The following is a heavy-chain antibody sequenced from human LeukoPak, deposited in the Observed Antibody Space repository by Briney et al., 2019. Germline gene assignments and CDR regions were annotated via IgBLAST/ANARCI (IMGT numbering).Heavy chain of an antibody. CDR1: GYTFTSYY. Sequence: ASVKVSCKASGYTFTSYYMHWVRQAPGQGLEWMGIINPSGGSTSYAQKFQGRVTMTRDTSTSTVYMELSSLRSEDTAVYYCARDYYDSSGYYRGYYYFDYWGQETLVTVSS. J-gene: IGHJ4*02. CDR3: ARDYYDSSGYYRGYYYFDY. CDR2: INPSGGST. D-gene: IGHD3-22*01. V-gene: IGHV1-46*01.